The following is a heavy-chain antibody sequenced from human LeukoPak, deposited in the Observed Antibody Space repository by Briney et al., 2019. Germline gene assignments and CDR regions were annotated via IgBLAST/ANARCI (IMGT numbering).Heavy chain of an antibody. J-gene: IGHJ5*02. D-gene: IGHD3-16*01. Sequence: SETLSLTCAVSGYSISSGYYWGWIRQPPGKGLEWIGSIYHSGSTYYNPSLKSRVTISVDTSKHQFSQKLGSVTAADTAVYYCARGHLGLRLASWGQGTLATVSS. V-gene: IGHV4-38-2*01. CDR1: GYSISSGYY. CDR3: ARGHLGLRLAS. CDR2: IYHSGST.